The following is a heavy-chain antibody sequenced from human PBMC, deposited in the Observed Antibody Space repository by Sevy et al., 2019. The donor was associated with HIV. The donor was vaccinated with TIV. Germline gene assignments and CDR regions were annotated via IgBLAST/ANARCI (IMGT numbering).Heavy chain of an antibody. CDR3: AREGYCSGGTCYSDKNWFDP. D-gene: IGHD2-15*01. J-gene: IGHJ5*02. Sequence: GGSLRLSCTASAFTFSSYTMHWVRQAPSKGLEWVAVISYDGSNKYYADSVKGRFTISRDNSNNTLHLQMNSLRAEDTALYYCAREGYCSGGTCYSDKNWFDPWGQGTLVTVSS. CDR1: AFTFSSYT. V-gene: IGHV3-30-3*01. CDR2: ISYDGSNK.